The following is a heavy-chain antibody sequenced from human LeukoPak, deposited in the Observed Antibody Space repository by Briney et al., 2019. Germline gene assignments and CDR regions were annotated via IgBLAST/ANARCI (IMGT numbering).Heavy chain of an antibody. V-gene: IGHV3-20*01. Sequence: GGSLRLSCAASGFVYENYGMTWVRQAPGKGLEWVCGINWNGGKIVYADSVEGRFTISRDNAKNSLYCARVEILRGAGRDPPYYMDVWGKAITVIVSS. J-gene: IGHJ6*03. CDR1: GFVYENYG. D-gene: IGHD2-15*01. CDR3: YMDV. CDR2: INWNGGKI.